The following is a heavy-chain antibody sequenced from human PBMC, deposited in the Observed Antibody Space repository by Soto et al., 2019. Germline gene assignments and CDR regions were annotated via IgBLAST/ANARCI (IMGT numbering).Heavy chain of an antibody. CDR3: ARVPMGSRDYYDTLGWFDP. J-gene: IGHJ5*02. V-gene: IGHV1-46*01. CDR2: INPSGGST. CDR1: GYTFTSYY. D-gene: IGHD3-22*01. Sequence: ASVKVSCKASGYTFTSYYMHWVRQAPGQGLEWMGIINPSGGSTSYAQKFQGRVTMTRDTSTSTVYMELSSLRSEDTAVYYCARVPMGSRDYYDTLGWFDPWGQGTLVTVSS.